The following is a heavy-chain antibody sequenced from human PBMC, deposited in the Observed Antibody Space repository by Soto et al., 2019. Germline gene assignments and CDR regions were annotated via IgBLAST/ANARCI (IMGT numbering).Heavy chain of an antibody. V-gene: IGHV3-15*01. CDR1: GFTFSNAW. Sequence: GGSLRLSCAASGFTFSNAWMSWVRQAPGKGLEWVGRIKSKTDGETTDYAAPVKGRFTISRDDSESTLFLQMNSLKTEDTAVYYCTTVLRYSGAGAGAFDIWGQRTMDTVSS. J-gene: IGHJ3*02. D-gene: IGHD1-26*01. CDR3: TTVLRYSGAGAGAFDI. CDR2: IKSKTDGETT.